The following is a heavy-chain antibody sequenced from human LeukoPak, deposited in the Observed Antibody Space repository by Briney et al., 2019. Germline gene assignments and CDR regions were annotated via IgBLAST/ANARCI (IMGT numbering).Heavy chain of an antibody. CDR2: IYTSGST. D-gene: IGHD2-15*01. J-gene: IGHJ4*02. CDR3: ARDSPPAYCRSGSCYFDY. V-gene: IGHV4-61*02. Sequence: KPSETLSLTCTVSGGSISSNSYYWSWIRQPAGRGLEWIGRIYTSGSTDYNPSLKSRVTISKDTSKNEFSLKLSSVTAADTAVYYCARDSPPAYCRSGSCYFDYWGQGTLVTVSS. CDR1: GGSISSNSYY.